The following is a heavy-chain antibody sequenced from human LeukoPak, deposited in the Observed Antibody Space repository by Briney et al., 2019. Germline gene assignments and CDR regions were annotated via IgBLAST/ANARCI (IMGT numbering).Heavy chain of an antibody. CDR2: ISYDGSNK. J-gene: IGHJ5*02. CDR1: GFTFSSYA. D-gene: IGHD6-13*01. CDR3: ARRLGSWYLDRLEP. V-gene: IGHV3-30*04. Sequence: PGRPLRLSCAASGFTFSSYAMHWVRQAPGKGLEWVAVISYDGSNKYYADSVKGRFTISRDNSKNTLYLQMNSLRAEDTAVYYYARRLGSWYLDRLEPWGQGTLVTVYS.